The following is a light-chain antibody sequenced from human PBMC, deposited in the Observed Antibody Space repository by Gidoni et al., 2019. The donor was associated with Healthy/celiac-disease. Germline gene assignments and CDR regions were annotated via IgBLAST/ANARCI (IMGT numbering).Light chain of an antibody. J-gene: IGKJ5*01. CDR2: DAS. CDR3: QQRSNWPLSIT. V-gene: IGKV3-11*01. CDR1: QSVSSY. Sequence: DIVLTQSPATLSWSPGERATLSCRTSQSVSSYLAWYQQKPGQAPRLLIYDASNRATGSPARFSGSGSGTDFTLTISILEPEDFAVYYCQQRSNWPLSITFGQGTRLEIK.